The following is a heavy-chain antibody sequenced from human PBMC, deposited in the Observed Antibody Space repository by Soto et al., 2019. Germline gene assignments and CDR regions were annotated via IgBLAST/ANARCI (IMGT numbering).Heavy chain of an antibody. J-gene: IGHJ6*02. CDR1: GFTFSSYA. CDR3: AKTTVSVELLIPPYYYYGMDV. Sequence: GGSLRLSCAASGFTFSSYAMSWIRQAPGKGLEWVSAISGSGGSTYYADSVKGRFTISRDNSKNTLYLQMNSLRAEDTAVYYCAKTTVSVELLIPPYYYYGMDVWGQGTTVTVSS. D-gene: IGHD1-7*01. V-gene: IGHV3-23*01. CDR2: ISGSGGST.